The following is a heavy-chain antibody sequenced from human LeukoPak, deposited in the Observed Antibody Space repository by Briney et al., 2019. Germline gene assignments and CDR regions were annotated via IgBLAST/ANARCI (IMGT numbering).Heavy chain of an antibody. J-gene: IGHJ4*02. CDR3: AKDRGY. CDR1: GFTFSTFA. Sequence: GGSLRLSCTASGFTFSTFAMSWVRQAPGQGLEWVSAITSAGSTYYAESVKGRFTISRDNSKNTVYLQMNSLRAEDTAVYYCAKDRGYWGQGTLVTVSS. V-gene: IGHV3-23*01. CDR2: ITSAGST.